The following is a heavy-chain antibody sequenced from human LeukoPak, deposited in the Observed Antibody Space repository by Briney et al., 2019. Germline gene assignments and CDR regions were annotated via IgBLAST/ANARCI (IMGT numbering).Heavy chain of an antibody. Sequence: ASETLSLTCTVSGGSISSSSYYWGWIRQPPGKGLEWIGSIYYSGSTYYNPSLKSRVTISVDTSKNQFSLKLSSVTAADTAVYYCARLVLAGYFDYWGQGTLVTVSS. V-gene: IGHV4-39*01. D-gene: IGHD2-15*01. CDR1: GGSISSSSYY. CDR2: IYYSGST. J-gene: IGHJ4*02. CDR3: ARLVLAGYFDY.